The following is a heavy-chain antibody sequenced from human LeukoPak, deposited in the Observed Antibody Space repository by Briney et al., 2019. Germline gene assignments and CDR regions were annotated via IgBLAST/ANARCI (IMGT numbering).Heavy chain of an antibody. J-gene: IGHJ4*02. CDR1: GFTFNSYA. V-gene: IGHV3-23*01. D-gene: IGHD5-12*01. Sequence: PGXSLRLSCAASGFTFNSYAMSWVRQAPGKGLEGVSAISGSGGSTYYADSVKGRFTISRDNSKNTLYLQMNSLRAEDTAVYYCAKLSGYDYYFDYWGQGTLVTVSS. CDR2: ISGSGGST. CDR3: AKLSGYDYYFDY.